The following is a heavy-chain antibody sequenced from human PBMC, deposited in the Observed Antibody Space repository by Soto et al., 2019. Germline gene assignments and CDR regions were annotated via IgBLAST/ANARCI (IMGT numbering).Heavy chain of an antibody. CDR1: GSSVISGSHY. J-gene: IGHJ4*02. CDR2: SYHSGNT. V-gene: IGHV4-61*01. D-gene: IGHD3-22*01. Sequence: SETLSLTCTVSGSSVISGSHYWSWIRQPPGKGLEWIGYSYHSGNTNYNSSLKSRVTISVDTSKNQFSLKLSSVTAADTAVYYCARGTYYYDSTGYYLGQTVDYWGQGTLVTV. CDR3: ARGTYYYDSTGYYLGQTVDY.